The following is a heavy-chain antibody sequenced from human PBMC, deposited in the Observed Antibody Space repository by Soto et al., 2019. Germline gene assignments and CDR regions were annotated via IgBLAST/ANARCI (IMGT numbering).Heavy chain of an antibody. J-gene: IGHJ4*02. CDR2: ISGSGGST. Sequence: PGGSLRLSCAASGFTFSSYAMSWVCQAPGKGLEWVSAISGSGGSTYYADSVKGRFTISRDNSKNTLYLQMNSLRAEDTAVYYCARRNSSGYYYDFDYWGQGTLVTVSS. D-gene: IGHD3-22*01. CDR1: GFTFSSYA. V-gene: IGHV3-23*01. CDR3: ARRNSSGYYYDFDY.